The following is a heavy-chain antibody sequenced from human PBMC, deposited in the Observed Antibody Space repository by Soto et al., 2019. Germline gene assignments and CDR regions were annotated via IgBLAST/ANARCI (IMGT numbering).Heavy chain of an antibody. J-gene: IGHJ3*02. CDR2: IIPILGIA. Sequence: QVQLVQSWAEVEKPGSSVKVSCKASGGTFSSYTISWVRQAPGQGLEWMGRIIPILGIANYAQKFQGRVTITADKSTSTAYMELSSLRSEDTAVYYCARPMTTVVSDAFDIWGQGTMVTVSS. CDR3: ARPMTTVVSDAFDI. V-gene: IGHV1-69*02. CDR1: GGTFSSYT. D-gene: IGHD4-17*01.